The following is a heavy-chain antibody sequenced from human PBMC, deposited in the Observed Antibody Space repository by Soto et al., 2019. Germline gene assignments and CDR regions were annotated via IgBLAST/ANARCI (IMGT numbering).Heavy chain of an antibody. CDR3: ARSDTAMEMGDY. V-gene: IGHV3-33*01. CDR1: GFTFSSYG. Sequence: QVQLVESGGGVVQPGRSLRLSCAASGFTFSSYGMHWVRQAPGKGLEWVAVIWYDGSNKYYADSVKGRFTICRDNSKNMLCRQMNSLRAEDTAVYYCARSDTAMEMGDYWGQGTLVTVSS. J-gene: IGHJ4*02. D-gene: IGHD5-18*01. CDR2: IWYDGSNK.